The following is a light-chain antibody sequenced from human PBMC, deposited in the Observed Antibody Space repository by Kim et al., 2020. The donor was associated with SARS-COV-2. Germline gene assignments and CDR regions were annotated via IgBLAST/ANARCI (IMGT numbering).Light chain of an antibody. CDR2: DDS. CDR3: CSYAGTYTLI. J-gene: IGLJ2*01. V-gene: IGLV2-11*01. Sequence: PYSSTRTVSSFGGYKFASCYQQAPVHAPQPIIFDDSLRPSGVPDRFSGSRSGNTASLTVSGLQPEDEADYYCCSYAGTYTLIFGGGTQLTVL. CDR1: VSSFGGYKF.